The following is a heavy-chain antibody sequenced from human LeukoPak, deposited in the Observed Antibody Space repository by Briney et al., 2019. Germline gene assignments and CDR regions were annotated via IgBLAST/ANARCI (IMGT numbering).Heavy chain of an antibody. J-gene: IGHJ4*02. CDR1: GVSISRGSHY. Sequence: SETLSLTCTVSGVSISRGSHYWSWIRQPAGKGLEWIGRIHTIGNTNYSPSLWRRVTISVDTSNNQFSLRLHSVTAADTAVYYCARDRSYYSDTGTDYWGQGALVTVSS. D-gene: IGHD3-22*01. V-gene: IGHV4-61*02. CDR3: ARDRSYYSDTGTDY. CDR2: IHTIGNT.